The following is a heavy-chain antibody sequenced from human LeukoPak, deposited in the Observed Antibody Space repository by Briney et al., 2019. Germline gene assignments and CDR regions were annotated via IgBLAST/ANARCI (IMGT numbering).Heavy chain of an antibody. CDR2: ISWDGGST. CDR3: AKAMDSSGYYAIDY. J-gene: IGHJ4*02. CDR1: GFTFSNYW. D-gene: IGHD3-22*01. Sequence: GGSLRLSCAASGFTFSNYWMHWVRQAPGKGLEWVSLISWDGGSTYYADSVKGRFTISRDNSKNSLYLQMNSLRAEDTALYYCAKAMDSSGYYAIDYWGQGTLVTVSS. V-gene: IGHV3-43D*03.